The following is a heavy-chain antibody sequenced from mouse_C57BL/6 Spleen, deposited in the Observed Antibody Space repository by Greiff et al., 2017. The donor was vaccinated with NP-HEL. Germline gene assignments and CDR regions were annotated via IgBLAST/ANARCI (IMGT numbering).Heavy chain of an antibody. Sequence: QVQLQQPGAELVKPGASVKMSCKASGYTFTSYWITWVKQRPGQGLEWIGDIYPGSGSTNYNEKFKSKATLTVDTPSSTAYMQLSSLTSEASAVYYCARRSGPFAYWGQGTLVTVSA. CDR1: GYTFTSYW. CDR2: IYPGSGST. CDR3: ARRSGPFAY. V-gene: IGHV1-55*01. J-gene: IGHJ3*01.